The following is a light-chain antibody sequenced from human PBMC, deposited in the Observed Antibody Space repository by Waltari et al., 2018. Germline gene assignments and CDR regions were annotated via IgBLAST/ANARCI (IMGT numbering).Light chain of an antibody. Sequence: GTSSDVGGYNYVSWYQQHPGKAPKLMIYDVSKRPSGVSNRFSGSKSGNTASLTISGLQAEDEADYYCSSYTSSSTVFGGGTKLTVL. J-gene: IGLJ2*01. CDR1: SSDVGGYNY. CDR3: SSYTSSSTV. CDR2: DVS. V-gene: IGLV2-14*04.